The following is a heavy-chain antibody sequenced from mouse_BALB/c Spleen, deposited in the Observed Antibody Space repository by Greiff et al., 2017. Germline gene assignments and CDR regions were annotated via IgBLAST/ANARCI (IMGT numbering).Heavy chain of an antibody. J-gene: IGHJ3*01. Sequence: VQRVESGPGLVQPSQSLSITCTVSGFSLTSYGVHWVRQSPGKGLEWLGVIWSGGSTDYNAAFISRLSISKDNSKSQVFFKMNILQANDTAIYYCARNYYGSSYRFAYWGQGTLVTVSA. V-gene: IGHV2-2*02. CDR1: GFSLTSYG. CDR3: ARNYYGSSYRFAY. D-gene: IGHD1-1*01. CDR2: IWSGGST.